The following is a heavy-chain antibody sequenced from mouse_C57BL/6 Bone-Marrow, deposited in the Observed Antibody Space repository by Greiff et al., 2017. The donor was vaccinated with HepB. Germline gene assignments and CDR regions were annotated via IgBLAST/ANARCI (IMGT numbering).Heavy chain of an antibody. Sequence: QVHVKQSGAELVRPGASVTLSCKASGYTFTDYEMHWVKQTPVHGLEWIGAIDPETGGTAYNQKFKGKAILTADKSSSTAYMELRSLTSEDSAVYYCTRMTTAYWGQGTTLTVSS. V-gene: IGHV1-15*01. CDR3: TRMTTAY. CDR2: IDPETGGT. CDR1: GYTFTDYE. J-gene: IGHJ2*01. D-gene: IGHD1-2*01.